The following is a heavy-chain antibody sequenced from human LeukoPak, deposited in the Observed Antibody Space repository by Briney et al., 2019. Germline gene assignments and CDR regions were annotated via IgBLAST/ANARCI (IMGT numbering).Heavy chain of an antibody. CDR1: GYTFTDFG. V-gene: IGHV1-18*01. J-gene: IGHJ4*02. CDR2: ISAYNGDT. D-gene: IGHD5-18*01. Sequence: GASVKVSCKASGYTFTDFGISWVRQAPGQGLEWLGWISAYNGDTNYAQQLQGRVTMTTDTSTSTAYMEVRSPRSDDTAVYYCTRDLGVDTTMIFFDYWGQGSLVTVSS. CDR3: TRDLGVDTTMIFFDY.